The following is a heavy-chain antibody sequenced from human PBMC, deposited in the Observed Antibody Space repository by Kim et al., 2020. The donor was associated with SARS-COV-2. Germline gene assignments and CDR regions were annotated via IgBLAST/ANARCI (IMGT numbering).Heavy chain of an antibody. CDR2: INHSGST. D-gene: IGHD7-27*01. Sequence: SETLSLTCAVYGGSLSGYYWSWIRQPPGKGLEWIGEINHSGSTNYNPSLKSRVTISVDTSKNQFSVKLSSVTAADTAVYYCARGPKWGYRFWGQGTLVT. V-gene: IGHV4-34*01. CDR3: ARGPKWGYRF. J-gene: IGHJ4*02. CDR1: GGSLSGYY.